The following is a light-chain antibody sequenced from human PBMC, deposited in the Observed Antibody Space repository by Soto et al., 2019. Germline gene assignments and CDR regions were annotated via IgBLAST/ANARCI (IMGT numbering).Light chain of an antibody. CDR3: QQRSNWPLS. CDR2: DAS. Sequence: EIVLTQSPGTLSLSPGERATLSCRASQSVSSSLAWYQQKPGQAPRLLIYDASNRATGIPARFSGSGSETAFNLTVSSLEPEDFAVYDCQQRSNWPLSFGGGTKVEIK. V-gene: IGKV3-11*01. CDR1: QSVSSS. J-gene: IGKJ4*01.